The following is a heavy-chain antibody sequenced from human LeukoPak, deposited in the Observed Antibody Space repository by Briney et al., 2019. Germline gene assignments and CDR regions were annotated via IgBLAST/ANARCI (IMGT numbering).Heavy chain of an antibody. Sequence: WASVKVSCKASGYTFTSYGISWVGQAPGQGLEWMGRISTNKGSTNYAQSLQGRVPMTRDTSTSTVYMEVRRLSSDDTAGDLCSRDKRPTGTLFDSWSQGTLVTVS. CDR2: ISTNKGST. V-gene: IGHV1-18*01. CDR1: GYTFTSYG. J-gene: IGHJ4*02. CDR3: SRDKRPTGTLFDS. D-gene: IGHD6-13*01.